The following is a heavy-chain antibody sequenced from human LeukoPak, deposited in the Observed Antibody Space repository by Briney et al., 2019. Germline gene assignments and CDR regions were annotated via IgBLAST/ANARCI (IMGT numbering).Heavy chain of an antibody. CDR3: AKVTDPHGYSYILTDFDY. V-gene: IGHV3-23*01. CDR2: ISGSGGST. CDR1: GFTFSSYA. Sequence: GGSLRLSCAASGFTFSSYAMSWVRQAPGKGLEWASAISGSGGSTYYANSVKGRFTISRDNSKNTLYLQMNSLRAEDTAVYYCAKVTDPHGYSYILTDFDYWGQGTLVTVSS. J-gene: IGHJ4*02. D-gene: IGHD5-18*01.